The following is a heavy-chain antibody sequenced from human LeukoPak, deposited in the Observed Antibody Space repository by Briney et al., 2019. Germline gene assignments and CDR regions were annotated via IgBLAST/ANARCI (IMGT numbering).Heavy chain of an antibody. CDR3: ASLSLRWSDY. CDR1: GFTFSNAW. V-gene: IGHV3-48*04. CDR2: ISSSSSTI. D-gene: IGHD4-23*01. Sequence: PGGSLRLSCAASGFTFSNAWMSWVRQAPGKGLEWVSYISSSSSTIYYADSVKGRFTISRDNAKNSLYLQMNSLRAEDTAVYYCASLSLRWSDYWGQGTLVTVSS. J-gene: IGHJ4*02.